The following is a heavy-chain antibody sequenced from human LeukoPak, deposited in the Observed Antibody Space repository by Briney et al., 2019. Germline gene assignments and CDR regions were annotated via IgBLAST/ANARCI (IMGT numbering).Heavy chain of an antibody. D-gene: IGHD2-15*01. J-gene: IGHJ4*02. CDR2: ISAYNGNT. Sequence: ASVKVSCKASGYTFTSYGISWVRQAPGQGLEWMGWISAYNGNTNYAQKLQGRVTMTTDTSTSTAYMELRSLRSDDTTVYYCARDCSGGSCYRRFDYWGQGTLVTVSS. V-gene: IGHV1-18*01. CDR1: GYTFTSYG. CDR3: ARDCSGGSCYRRFDY.